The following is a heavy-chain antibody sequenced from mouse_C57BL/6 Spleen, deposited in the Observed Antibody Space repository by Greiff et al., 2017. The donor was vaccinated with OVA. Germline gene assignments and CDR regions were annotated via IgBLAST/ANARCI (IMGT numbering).Heavy chain of an antibody. J-gene: IGHJ4*01. CDR2: ISSGSSTI. CDR3: AKYYEDAMDY. CDR1: GFTFSDYG. V-gene: IGHV5-17*01. D-gene: IGHD2-4*01. Sequence: EVQRVESGGGLVKPGGSLKLSCAASGFTFSDYGMHWVRQAPEKGLEWVAYISSGSSTIYYADTVKGRFTISRDNAKNTLFLQMTSLRSEDTAMYYCAKYYEDAMDYWGQGTSVTVSS.